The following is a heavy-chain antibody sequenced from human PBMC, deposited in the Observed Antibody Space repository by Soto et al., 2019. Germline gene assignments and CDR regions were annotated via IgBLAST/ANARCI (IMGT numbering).Heavy chain of an antibody. V-gene: IGHV3-30*18. J-gene: IGHJ4*01. CDR3: EKTATYVDGYDNTGYSSEDY. CDR1: GFTFSDFG. CDR2: ISHDGSKR. Sequence: GGSLRLSCVVSGFTFSDFGLDWVRQAPGKGLEWVAIISHDGSKRFYADSVKGRFTISRDNSKNTLYLQMSSLRPEDTALYYCEKTATYVDGYDNTGYSSEDYWGHGTLVTVSS. D-gene: IGHD3-22*01.